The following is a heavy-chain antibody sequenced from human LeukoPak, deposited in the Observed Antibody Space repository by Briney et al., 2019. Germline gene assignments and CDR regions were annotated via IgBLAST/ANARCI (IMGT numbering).Heavy chain of an antibody. Sequence: SQTLSLTCTVSGGSISSGGYYWSWIRQHPGKGLEWIGYIYYSGSTYYNPSLKSRVTISVDTSKNQFSLKLSSVTAADTAVYYCARVSLYCSGGSCYFGYFQHWGRGTLVTVSS. J-gene: IGHJ1*01. CDR2: IYYSGST. D-gene: IGHD2-15*01. CDR1: GGSISSGGYY. CDR3: ARVSLYCSGGSCYFGYFQH. V-gene: IGHV4-31*03.